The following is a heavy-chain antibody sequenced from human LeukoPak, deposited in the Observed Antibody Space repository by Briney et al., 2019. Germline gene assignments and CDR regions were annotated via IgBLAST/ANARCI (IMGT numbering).Heavy chain of an antibody. D-gene: IGHD5-12*01. CDR3: VNLGYSD. CDR2: IKNDGSDK. Sequence: GSPRLFCEASGFSFSAAWINWVRQAPGQGLEWVATIKNDGSDKYYVDSVKGRFTLSRDNAKNSVYLQMNSLRVEDTAVYYCVNLGYSDGGQGTLVTVSS. J-gene: IGHJ4*02. CDR1: GFSFSAAW. V-gene: IGHV3-7*01.